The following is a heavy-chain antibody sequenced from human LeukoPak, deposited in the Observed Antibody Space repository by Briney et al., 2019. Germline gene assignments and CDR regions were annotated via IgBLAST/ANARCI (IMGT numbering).Heavy chain of an antibody. CDR2: IIPIFGTA. V-gene: IGHV1-69*06. CDR1: GGTFSSYA. D-gene: IGHD3-10*01. J-gene: IGHJ1*01. Sequence: ASVKVSCKASGGTFSSYAISRVRQAPGQGLEWMGGIIPIFGTANYAQKFQGRVTITADKSTSTAYMELSSLRSEDTAVYYCAADYYGSGSSLKEYFQHWGQGTLVTVSS. CDR3: AADYYGSGSSLKEYFQH.